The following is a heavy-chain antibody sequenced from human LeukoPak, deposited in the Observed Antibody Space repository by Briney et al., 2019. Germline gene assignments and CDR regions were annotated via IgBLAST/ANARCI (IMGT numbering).Heavy chain of an antibody. CDR1: GGTFSSYT. D-gene: IGHD1-14*01. J-gene: IGHJ6*02. V-gene: IGHV1-69*04. CDR3: ARDPRIALDYYYYGMDV. Sequence: SVKVSCKASGGTFSSYTISWVRQAPGQGLEWMGRIIPILGIANYAQKFQGRVTITADKSTSTAYMELSSLRSEDTAVYYCARDPRIALDYYYYGMDVWGQGSTVTVSS. CDR2: IIPILGIA.